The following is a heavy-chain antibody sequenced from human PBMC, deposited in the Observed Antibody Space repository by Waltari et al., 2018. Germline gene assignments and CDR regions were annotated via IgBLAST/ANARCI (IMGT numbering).Heavy chain of an antibody. CDR1: GFTFSRFW. CDR2: IKEYGTEK. D-gene: IGHD7-27*01. CDR3: AKDNWAQWAQVQIDAFDI. Sequence: EMHLVESWVGWVQPGGSLRLHGGACGFTFSRFWITCVRQTPGKGWEWVADIKEYGTEKRYVESVRGRFTISRDNTKNSLFLQMNSLRAEDTAVYYCAKDNWAQWAQVQIDAFDIWGQGTMVTVSS. J-gene: IGHJ3*02. V-gene: IGHV3-7*04.